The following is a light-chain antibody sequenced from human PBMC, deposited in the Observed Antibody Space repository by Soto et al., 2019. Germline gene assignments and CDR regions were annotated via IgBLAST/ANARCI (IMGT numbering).Light chain of an antibody. Sequence: QSALTQPASVSGSPGQSITISCTGTSSDVGGYNYVSWYQQHPGKAPKLMIYVVSNRPSGVSNRFSGSKSGNTASLTISGLQAEDEADYYCSSYTSSSTPFYVFGTGTKLTVL. CDR3: SSYTSSSTPFYV. V-gene: IGLV2-14*01. CDR2: VVS. J-gene: IGLJ1*01. CDR1: SSDVGGYNY.